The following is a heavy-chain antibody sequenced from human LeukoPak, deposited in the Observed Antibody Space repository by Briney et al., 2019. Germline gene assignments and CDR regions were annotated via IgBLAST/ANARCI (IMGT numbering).Heavy chain of an antibody. CDR3: ARGRAGDYFDY. V-gene: IGHV1-2*02. CDR2: ISPNSGGT. J-gene: IGHJ4*02. Sequence: ASVKVSCKASGYTFAGYYIHWVRQVPGQGLEWMGWISPNSGGTNSAQKFQGRVTMTRDTSISTAYMELNRLKSDDTAVYYCARGRAGDYFDYWGQGTLVTVSS. CDR1: GYTFAGYY.